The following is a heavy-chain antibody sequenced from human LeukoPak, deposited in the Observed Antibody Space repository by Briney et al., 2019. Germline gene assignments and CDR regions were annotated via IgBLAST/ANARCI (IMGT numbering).Heavy chain of an antibody. D-gene: IGHD3/OR15-3a*01. CDR3: ARGRGTGFDAFDI. V-gene: IGHV4-34*01. CDR2: INHSGST. J-gene: IGHJ3*02. CDR1: GGSFSVYY. Sequence: SETLSLTCAVYGGSFSVYYWSWIRQPPGKGLEWIGEINHSGSTNYNPSLKSRVTISVDTSKNQFSLKLSSVTAADTAVYHCARGRGTGFDAFDIWGQGTMVTVSS.